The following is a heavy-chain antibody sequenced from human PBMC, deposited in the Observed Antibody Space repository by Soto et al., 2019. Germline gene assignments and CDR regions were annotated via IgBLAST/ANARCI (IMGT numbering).Heavy chain of an antibody. J-gene: IGHJ4*02. D-gene: IGHD4-17*01. CDR3: AGLYGKFNY. CDR1: GSIFSSYW. Sequence: GESLRHSWAASGSIFSSYWMHWVRQAPGKGLMKVSRTNNDGSSTRNAETVKDRFTISRDNAKNTLYLHLNSLRVEDTAVYYCAGLYGKFNYWGQGT. V-gene: IGHV3-74*01. CDR2: TNNDGSST.